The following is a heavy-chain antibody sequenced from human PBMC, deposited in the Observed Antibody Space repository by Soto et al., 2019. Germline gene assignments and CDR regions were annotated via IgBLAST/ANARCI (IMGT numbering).Heavy chain of an antibody. CDR2: INHSGST. Sequence: SETLSLTCAVYGGSFSCYYWSWIRQPPGKGLEWIGEINHSGSTNYNPSLKSRVTISVDTSKNQFSLKLSSVTAADTAVYYCARXSRTGQLVPYYYYYGMDVWGQGTTVTV. V-gene: IGHV4-34*01. CDR1: GGSFSCYY. CDR3: ARXSRTGQLVPYYYYYGMDV. D-gene: IGHD6-13*01. J-gene: IGHJ6*02.